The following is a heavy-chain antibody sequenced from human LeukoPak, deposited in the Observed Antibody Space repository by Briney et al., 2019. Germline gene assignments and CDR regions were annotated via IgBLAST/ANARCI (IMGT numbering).Heavy chain of an antibody. D-gene: IGHD3-10*01. CDR2: IIPIFGTA. Sequence: GSSVKVSCKASGGTFSSYAISWVRQAPGQGREWMGGIIPIFGTANYAQKFQGRVTITADESTSTAYMELSSLRSEDTAVYYCARSMAYYYGSGSYGKWDSVQVDYWGQGTLVTVSS. CDR1: GGTFSSYA. J-gene: IGHJ4*02. CDR3: ARSMAYYYGSGSYGKWDSVQVDY. V-gene: IGHV1-69*01.